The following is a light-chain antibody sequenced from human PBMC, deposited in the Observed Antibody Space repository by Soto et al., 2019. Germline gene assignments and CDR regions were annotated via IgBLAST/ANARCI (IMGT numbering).Light chain of an antibody. CDR1: HSLSNSE. J-gene: IGKJ1*01. CDR3: QQHGTT. V-gene: IGKV3-20*01. CDR2: GAS. Sequence: ELVLTQSPATLSLSQGERATLSCRASHSLSNSEFAWYKQQPGQAPRLLIYGASSRATGIPETFIGSGSGTHFPLTISRLEPEDSAVYYCQQHGTTFGQGTKVDIK.